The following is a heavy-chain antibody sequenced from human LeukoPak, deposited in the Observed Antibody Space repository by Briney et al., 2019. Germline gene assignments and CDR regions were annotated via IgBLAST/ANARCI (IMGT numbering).Heavy chain of an antibody. Sequence: ASVKVSCKASGYTFTSYGISWVRQAPGQGLEWMGWIRAYNGNTNYAQKLQGRVTMTTDTSTSTAYMELRSLRSDDTAVYYCASYSKQWLTPDYWGQGTLVTVSS. D-gene: IGHD6-19*01. V-gene: IGHV1-18*01. CDR3: ASYSKQWLTPDY. J-gene: IGHJ4*02. CDR2: IRAYNGNT. CDR1: GYTFTSYG.